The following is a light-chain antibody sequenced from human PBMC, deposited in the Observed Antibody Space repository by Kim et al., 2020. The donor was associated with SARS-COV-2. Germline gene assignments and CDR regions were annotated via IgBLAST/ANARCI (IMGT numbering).Light chain of an antibody. CDR3: CSYAGSYAFYV. V-gene: IGLV2-11*01. CDR1: SSDVGGYNY. CDR2: DVT. J-gene: IGLJ1*01. Sequence: QSALTQPRSVSGSPGQSVTISCTGTSSDVGGYNYVSWYRNHPGQAPEFLLYDVTKRPSGVPDRFSGSKSGNTASLTISELQAVDEADYYCCSYAGSYAFYVFGTGTKVTVL.